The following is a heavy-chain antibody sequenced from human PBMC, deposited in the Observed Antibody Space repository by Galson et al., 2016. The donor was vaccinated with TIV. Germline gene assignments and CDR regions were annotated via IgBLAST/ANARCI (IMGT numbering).Heavy chain of an antibody. CDR2: IDWDDDI. V-gene: IGHV2-70*11. CDR3: ARLPLPTEYYEAAGNSGAFEF. Sequence: PALVKPTQTLTLTCPFSGFSLSATGMSVSWIRQPPGKALEWLARIDWDDDIYFSTSLRTRLTISKDTSQNQVGLTMNNMDPVDTATYFCARLPLPTEYYEAAGNSGAFEFWGQGTKVTVSS. CDR1: GFSLSATGMS. J-gene: IGHJ3*01. D-gene: IGHD3-16*01.